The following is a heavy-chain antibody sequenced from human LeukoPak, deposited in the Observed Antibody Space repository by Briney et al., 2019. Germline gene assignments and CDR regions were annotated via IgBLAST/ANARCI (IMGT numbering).Heavy chain of an antibody. CDR1: GFSVRDNH. D-gene: IGHD1-7*01. CDR2: TNRRGDIT. Sequence: PGGSLRLSCAASGFSVRDNHIYWVRQAPGKGLEWVSGTNRRGDITGYADFVKGRFTISRDNAKNSLYLQMNSLRVEDTALYHCARKGLGGELGGFDSWGQGTLVTVSS. CDR3: ARKGLGGELGGFDS. V-gene: IGHV3-20*01. J-gene: IGHJ4*02.